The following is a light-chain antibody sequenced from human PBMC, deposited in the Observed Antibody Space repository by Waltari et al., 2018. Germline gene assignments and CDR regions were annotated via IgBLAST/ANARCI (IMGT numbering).Light chain of an antibody. J-gene: IGKJ4*01. Sequence: DIQLTQSPSFLSASVGDRATITCRASQDITSFLAWYQQKPGKAPKLLIFAASTLQGGVPSRFSGSGSGTEFTLTISSLLPEDFATYYCQQLKNSPLTFGGGTKVEIK. CDR3: QQLKNSPLT. CDR2: AAS. CDR1: QDITSF. V-gene: IGKV1-9*01.